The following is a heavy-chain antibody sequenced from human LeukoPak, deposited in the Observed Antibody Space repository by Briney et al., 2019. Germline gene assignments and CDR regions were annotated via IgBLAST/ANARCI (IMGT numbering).Heavy chain of an antibody. CDR1: GYTFTGYY. V-gene: IGHV1-2*02. J-gene: IGHJ5*02. CDR3: ARDRAVAGNSVWFDP. Sequence: ASVTVSCKASGYTFTGYYMHWVRQAPGQGLEWMGWINPNSGGTNYAQKFQGRVTMTRDTSISTAYMELSRLRSDDTAVYYCARDRAVAGNSVWFDPWGQGTLVTVSS. D-gene: IGHD6-19*01. CDR2: INPNSGGT.